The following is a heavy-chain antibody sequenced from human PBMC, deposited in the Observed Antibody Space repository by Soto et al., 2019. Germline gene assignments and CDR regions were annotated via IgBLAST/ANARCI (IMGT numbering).Heavy chain of an antibody. J-gene: IGHJ4*02. CDR3: ARDLAYCGGDCYPIDY. CDR1: VYTFTSYD. Sequence: ASVKVSCKASVYTFTSYDIIWVRQATGQGLEWMGWINPSTGNTNNAQKFQGRLTMTTDTSMSTAYMELRSLRSDDTAVYYCARDLAYCGGDCYPIDYWGQGTLVPSPQ. V-gene: IGHV1-18*04. CDR2: INPSTGNT. D-gene: IGHD2-21*02.